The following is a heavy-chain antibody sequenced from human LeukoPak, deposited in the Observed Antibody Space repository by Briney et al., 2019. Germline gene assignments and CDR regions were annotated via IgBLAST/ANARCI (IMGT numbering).Heavy chain of an antibody. V-gene: IGHV4-59*01. D-gene: IGHD2-2*01. CDR3: ARDRVDCSSTSCYGVGYYYYGMDV. J-gene: IGHJ6*04. Sequence: SETLSLTCTVSSGSISSYYWSWIRQPPGKGLEWIGYIYYSGSTNYNPSLKSRVTISVDTSKNQFSLKLSSVTAADTAVYYCARDRVDCSSTSCYGVGYYYYGMDVWGKGTTVTVSS. CDR2: IYYSGST. CDR1: SGSISSYY.